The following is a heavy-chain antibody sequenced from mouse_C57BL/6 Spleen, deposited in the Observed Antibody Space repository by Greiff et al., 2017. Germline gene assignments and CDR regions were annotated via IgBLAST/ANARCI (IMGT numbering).Heavy chain of an antibody. CDR2: IYPGSGST. CDR1: GYTFTSYW. Sequence: VQLQQPGAELVKPGASVKMSCKASGYTFTSYWITWVKQRPGQGLEWIGDIYPGSGSTNYNEKFKSKATLTVDTSSSTAYMQLSSLTSEDSAVYYCARESGNYGGFAYWGQGTLVTVSA. J-gene: IGHJ3*01. V-gene: IGHV1-55*01. D-gene: IGHD2-1*01. CDR3: ARESGNYGGFAY.